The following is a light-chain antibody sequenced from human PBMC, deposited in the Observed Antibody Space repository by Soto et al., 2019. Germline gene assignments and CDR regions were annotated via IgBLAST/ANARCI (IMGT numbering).Light chain of an antibody. CDR2: GAS. CDR3: QHDYNSLT. Sequence: IMLTQSPGILSLSPWEAASLSSGASKSSSSSFLAWYQQKPGQAPGLLIYGASTRATAIPDRFSGSGSGTDFTLTVSSLQPEDFAVYYCQHDYNSLTFGGGTKVDIK. V-gene: IGKV3D-7*01. J-gene: IGKJ4*01. CDR1: KSSSSSF.